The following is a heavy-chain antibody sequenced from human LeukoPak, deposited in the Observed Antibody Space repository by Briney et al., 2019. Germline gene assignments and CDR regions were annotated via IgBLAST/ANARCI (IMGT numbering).Heavy chain of an antibody. CDR2: IYYSGST. Sequence: SETLSPTCTVSGGSISSGDYYWSWIRQPPGKGLEWIGYIYYSGSTYYNPSLKSRVTISVDTSKNQFSLKLSSVTAADTAVYYCARLYCSGGSCYSTRNYYYYGMDVWGQGTTVTVSS. V-gene: IGHV4-30-4*01. D-gene: IGHD2-15*01. J-gene: IGHJ6*02. CDR1: GGSISSGDYY. CDR3: ARLYCSGGSCYSTRNYYYYGMDV.